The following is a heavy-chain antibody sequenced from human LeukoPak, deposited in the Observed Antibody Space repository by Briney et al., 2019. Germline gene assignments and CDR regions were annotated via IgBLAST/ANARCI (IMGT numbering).Heavy chain of an antibody. CDR2: INHSGST. V-gene: IGHV4-34*01. CDR3: ARLGYYGSSGLLRDAFDI. Sequence: SETLSFTCAVYGGSFSGYYWSWIRQPPGKGLEWIGEINHSGSTNYNPSLKSRVTISVDTSKNQFSLKLSSVTAADTAVYYCARLGYYGSSGLLRDAFDIWGQGTMVTVSS. J-gene: IGHJ3*02. D-gene: IGHD3-22*01. CDR1: GGSFSGYY.